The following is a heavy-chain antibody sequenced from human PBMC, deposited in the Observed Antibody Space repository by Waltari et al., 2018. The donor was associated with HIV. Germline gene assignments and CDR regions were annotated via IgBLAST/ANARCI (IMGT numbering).Heavy chain of an antibody. V-gene: IGHV3-30*18. Sequence: QVQLVESGGGVVQPGWSLRLSCEASGFAFSNYGIHGLRQAPGKVLEWVSIISFKGKNKFYADYVKGRFTGSRDNSKNTLYLHSESLRGEDTAVYYCAKGGYDYGDYSYFDYWGQGTLVTVSA. D-gene: IGHD4-17*01. CDR1: GFAFSNYG. J-gene: IGHJ4*02. CDR3: AKGGYDYGDYSYFDY. CDR2: ISFKGKNK.